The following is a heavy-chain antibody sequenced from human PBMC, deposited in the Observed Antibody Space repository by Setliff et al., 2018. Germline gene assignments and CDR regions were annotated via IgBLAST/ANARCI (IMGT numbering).Heavy chain of an antibody. V-gene: IGHV4-59*08. J-gene: IGHJ3*02. CDR3: ARSPSAHTPLQDVFDI. Sequence: PSETLSLTCTVSPGSISRHYWSWFRQAPGKGREWIGYRHDNGERDYNPSLGSRVTISVDTSKNQFSLKLDSVTAADTAVYYCARSPSAHTPLQDVFDIWGQGTLVTVSS. CDR2: RHDNGER. D-gene: IGHD1-1*01. CDR1: PGSISRHY.